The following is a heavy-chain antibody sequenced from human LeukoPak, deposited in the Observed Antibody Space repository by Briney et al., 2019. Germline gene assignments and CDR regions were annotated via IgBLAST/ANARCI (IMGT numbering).Heavy chain of an antibody. CDR3: AGATYNDLKYSSSSRAYYYYYYYMDV. D-gene: IGHD6-6*01. J-gene: IGHJ6*03. CDR2: INHSGST. CDR1: GGSFSGYY. V-gene: IGHV4-34*01. Sequence: SETLSLTCAVYGGSFSGYYWSWIRQPPGKGLEWIGEINHSGSTNYNPSLKSRVTISVDTSKNQFSLKLSSVAAADTAVYYCAGATYNDLKYSSSSRAYYYYYYYMDVWGKGTTVTVSS.